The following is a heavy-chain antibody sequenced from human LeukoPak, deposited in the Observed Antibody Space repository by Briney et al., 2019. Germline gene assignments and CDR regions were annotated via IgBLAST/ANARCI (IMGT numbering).Heavy chain of an antibody. CDR3: ARSSYSSSWYGRTAYFDY. V-gene: IGHV4-34*01. D-gene: IGHD6-13*01. CDR1: GGSFSGYY. J-gene: IGHJ4*02. Sequence: SGTLSLTCAVYGGSFSGYYWSWIRQPPGKGLEWIGEINHSGSTNYNPSLKSRVTISVDTSKNQFSLKLSSVTAADTAVYYCARSSYSSSWYGRTAYFDYWGQGTLVTVSS. CDR2: INHSGST.